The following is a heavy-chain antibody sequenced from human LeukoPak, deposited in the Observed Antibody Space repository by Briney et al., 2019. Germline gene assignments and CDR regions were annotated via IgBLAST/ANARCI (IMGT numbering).Heavy chain of an antibody. V-gene: IGHV3-9*01. Sequence: GRSLRLSCAASGFTFDDYAMHWVRQAPGKGLEWVSGISWNSGSIGYADSVKGRFTISRDNAKNSLYLQMNSLRAEDTALYYCAKDRIAACDWGQGTLVTVSS. CDR2: ISWNSGSI. CDR1: GFTFDDYA. CDR3: AKDRIAACD. J-gene: IGHJ4*02. D-gene: IGHD6-13*01.